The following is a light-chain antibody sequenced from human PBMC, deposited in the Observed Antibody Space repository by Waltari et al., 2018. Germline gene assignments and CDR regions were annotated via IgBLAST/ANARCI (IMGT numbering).Light chain of an antibody. CDR1: QSLLHSNGITY. CDR2: RVS. J-gene: IGKJ2*03. Sequence: DIVMTQTLLSLPVTPGKPASRACRSSQSLLHSNGITYLYWYLQKPGQPPRLLFYRVSNRISGVPDRFSGSGSGTDFTLKISRVEAEDVGVYYCMQALETPYSFGQGTKVEIK. CDR3: MQALETPYS. V-gene: IGKV2-29*02.